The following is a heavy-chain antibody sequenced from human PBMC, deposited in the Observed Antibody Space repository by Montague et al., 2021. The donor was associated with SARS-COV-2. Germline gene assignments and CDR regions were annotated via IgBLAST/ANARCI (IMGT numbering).Heavy chain of an antibody. J-gene: IGHJ4*02. CDR1: GFTFSSHA. D-gene: IGHD3-22*01. V-gene: IGHV3-23*01. CDR3: RVGNYYDSISEY. CDR2: ISGSGGST. Sequence: SLRLSCAASGFTFSSHAMSWVRQAPGKGLEWVSAISGSGGSTYYADSVKGRFTISRDNSKNTLYLQMNSLRAEDTAVYYCRVGNYYDSISEYWGQGTLVTVSS.